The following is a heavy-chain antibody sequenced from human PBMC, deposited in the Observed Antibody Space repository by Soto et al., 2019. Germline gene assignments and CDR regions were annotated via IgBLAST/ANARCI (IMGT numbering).Heavy chain of an antibody. D-gene: IGHD2-21*01. CDR2: IKSKTDGGTT. V-gene: IGHV3-15*01. Sequence: EVQLVESGGGLVKPGGSLRLSCAASGFTFSNAWMSWVRQAPGKGLEWVGRIKSKTDGGTTDYAAPVKGRFTISRDDSKNTLYLKMNSLKNEDTAGYYCTTSDDWEDSYYGRDVWGQGTTVTVSS. CDR3: TTSDDWEDSYYGRDV. J-gene: IGHJ6*02. CDR1: GFTFSNAW.